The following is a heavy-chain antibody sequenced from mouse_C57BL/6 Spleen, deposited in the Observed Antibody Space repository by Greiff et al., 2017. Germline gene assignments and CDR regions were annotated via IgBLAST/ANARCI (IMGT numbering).Heavy chain of an antibody. CDR1: GYTFTDYY. CDR2: IGPGSGST. CDR3: ARDYYGSSLYYFDY. V-gene: IGHV1-77*01. Sequence: VQLQQSGAELVKPGASVTISCKASGYTFTDYYINWVKQRPGQGLEWIGKIGPGSGSTYYNEKFKGKDTLTADKSSSKAYMELRSLTSEDSAVYFCARDYYGSSLYYFDYWGQGTTLTVSS. J-gene: IGHJ2*01. D-gene: IGHD1-1*01.